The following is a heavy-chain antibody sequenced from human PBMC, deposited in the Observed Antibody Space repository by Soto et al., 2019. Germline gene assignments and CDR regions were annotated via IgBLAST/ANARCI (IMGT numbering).Heavy chain of an antibody. J-gene: IGHJ4*02. CDR2: IRSKGDSYAT. V-gene: IGHV3-73*01. CDR3: AYIRG. CDR1: GFTFSDFV. Sequence: GGSLRLSCAASGFTFSDFVMDWVRQASGKGLEWVARIRSKGDSYATAYTESVKGRSTISRDDSKTTAYLQMNSLKTEDTAVYYCAYIRGWGQGTLVTVSS. D-gene: IGHD3-3*02.